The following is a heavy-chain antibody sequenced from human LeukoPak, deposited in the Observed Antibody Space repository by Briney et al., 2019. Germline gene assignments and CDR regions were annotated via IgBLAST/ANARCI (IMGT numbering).Heavy chain of an antibody. CDR3: AKQFVDV. CDR1: GFTFSNYV. V-gene: IGHV3-23*01. CDR2: ISGSGDDP. D-gene: IGHD5-24*01. Sequence: GGSLRLSCVASGFTFSNYVMNWVRQAPGKGLEWVSSISGSGDDPSYAGSVKGRFTISRDNSRNTLYLQMNSLRAEDTAVYYCAKQFVDVWGQGTLVTVSS. J-gene: IGHJ5*02.